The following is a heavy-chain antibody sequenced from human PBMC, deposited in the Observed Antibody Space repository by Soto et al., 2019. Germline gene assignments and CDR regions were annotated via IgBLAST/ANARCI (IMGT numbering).Heavy chain of an antibody. D-gene: IGHD3-10*01. V-gene: IGHV4-59*01. CDR3: ARGSGRIVWFDP. Sequence: PSETLSLTCTVSGDSISSYYWSWIRQPPGKGLEWIGYIYYSGSTNYNPSLKSRVTISVDTSKNQFSLKLTSVTAADTAVYYCARGSGRIVWFDPWGQGTLVTVSS. J-gene: IGHJ5*02. CDR1: GDSISSYY. CDR2: IYYSGST.